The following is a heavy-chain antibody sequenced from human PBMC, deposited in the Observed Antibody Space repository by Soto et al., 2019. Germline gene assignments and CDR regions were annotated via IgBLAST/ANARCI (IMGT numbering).Heavy chain of an antibody. J-gene: IGHJ4*02. CDR2: IFSNDEK. Sequence: QVTLKESGPVLVKPTETLTLTCTVSGFSLSNAKMGVSWIRQPPGKALEWLAHIFSNDEKSYSTSLKSRLTISKDTSKSQVVLTMTNMDPVDTATYYCARTVDTAMVLSRFDYWGQGTLVTVSS. CDR3: ARTVDTAMVLSRFDY. D-gene: IGHD5-18*01. V-gene: IGHV2-26*01. CDR1: GFSLSNAKMG.